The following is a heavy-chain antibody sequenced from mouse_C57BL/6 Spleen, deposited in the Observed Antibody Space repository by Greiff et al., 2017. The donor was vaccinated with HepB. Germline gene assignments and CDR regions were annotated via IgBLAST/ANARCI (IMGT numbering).Heavy chain of an antibody. CDR1: GFTFSDYY. CDR3: ARDRLYFDV. J-gene: IGHJ1*03. Sequence: EVKLVESEGGLVQPGSSMKLSCTASGFTFSDYYMAWVRQVPEKGLEWVANINYDGSSTYYLDSLKSRFIISRDNAKNILYLQMSSLKSEDTATYYCARDRLYFDVWGTGTTVTVSS. V-gene: IGHV5-16*01. CDR2: INYDGSST.